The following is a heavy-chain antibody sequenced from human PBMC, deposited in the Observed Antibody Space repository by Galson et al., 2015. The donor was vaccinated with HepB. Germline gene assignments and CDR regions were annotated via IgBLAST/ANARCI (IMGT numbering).Heavy chain of an antibody. Sequence: SLRLSCAASGFTFSSYSMNWVRQAPGKGLEWVSSISSSSSYIYYADSVKGRFTISRDNAKNSLYLQMNSLRAEDTAVYYCARGSRRRVFYSYYGMDVWGQGTTVTVSS. CDR3: ARGSRRRVFYSYYGMDV. J-gene: IGHJ6*02. V-gene: IGHV3-21*01. D-gene: IGHD6-13*01. CDR2: ISSSSSYI. CDR1: GFTFSSYS.